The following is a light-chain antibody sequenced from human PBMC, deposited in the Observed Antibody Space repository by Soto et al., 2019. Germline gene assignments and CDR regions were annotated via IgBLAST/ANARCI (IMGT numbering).Light chain of an antibody. Sequence: EIVMTQSPATLSVSRGDRATLSCRASQSVSSNLAWYQQNPGQAPRLLIYGASTRATGIPARFSGSGSGTEFTLTISSLQSEDFAVYYCQQYNNWPPAWTFGQGTKVDNK. CDR3: QQYNNWPPAWT. CDR2: GAS. CDR1: QSVSSN. J-gene: IGKJ1*01. V-gene: IGKV3-15*01.